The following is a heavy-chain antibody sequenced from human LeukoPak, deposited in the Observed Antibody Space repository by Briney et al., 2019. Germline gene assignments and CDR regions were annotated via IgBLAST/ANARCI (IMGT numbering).Heavy chain of an antibody. V-gene: IGHV4-4*07. J-gene: IGHJ4*02. D-gene: IGHD1-26*01. CDR2: IINSGVT. Sequence: KPSETLSLTCTVSGDSISDYHWSWIRQPAGKGLEWIGRIINSGVTNYNPSLNSRVTISVDRSKNQFSLRLTSVTAADTAVYYCGTSEVGSSSYESYDYWGQGTQVIVSA. CDR3: GTSEVGSSSYESYDY. CDR1: GDSISDYH.